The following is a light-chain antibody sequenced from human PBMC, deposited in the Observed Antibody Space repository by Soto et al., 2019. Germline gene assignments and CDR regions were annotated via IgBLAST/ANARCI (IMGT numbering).Light chain of an antibody. J-gene: IGKJ1*01. V-gene: IGKV3-15*01. CDR2: GAS. CDR3: QQYDKWPRT. CDR1: QSLTSN. Sequence: EIVMTQSPATLSVSPGERVTLSCRASQSLTSNLAWYQHKPGQSPRLLLYGASARATGIPARFSGSGSGAEYTLTISSLQSEDFAVYYCQQYDKWPRTFGQGTKVDIK.